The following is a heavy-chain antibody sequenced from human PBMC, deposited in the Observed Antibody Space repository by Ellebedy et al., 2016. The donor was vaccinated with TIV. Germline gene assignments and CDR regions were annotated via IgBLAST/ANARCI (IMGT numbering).Heavy chain of an antibody. CDR2: ISSSSSTI. CDR1: GFTFSDYY. D-gene: IGHD2-21*02. J-gene: IGHJ6*02. CDR3: AREPHIVVVTARSPGLYYYGMDV. Sequence: PGGSLRLSCAASGFTFSDYYMSWIRQAPGKGLEWVSYISSSSSTIYYANSVKGRFTISRDNAKNSLYLQMNSLRDEDTAVYYCAREPHIVVVTARSPGLYYYGMDVWGQGTTVTVSS. V-gene: IGHV3-11*04.